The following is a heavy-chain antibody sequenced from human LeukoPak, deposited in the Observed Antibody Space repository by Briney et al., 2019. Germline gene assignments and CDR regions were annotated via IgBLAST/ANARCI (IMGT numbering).Heavy chain of an antibody. D-gene: IGHD6-6*01. V-gene: IGHV3-23*01. CDR3: AKDGIEYSNMTNIYYSGMDV. Sequence: GGSLRLSCAASGFTFRIYAMSWVRQAPGRGPEWVSGISASGGNTYYGDSVKGRFTISRDNSKNTLYLQINTLRAEDTAVYYCAKDGIEYSNMTNIYYSGMDVWGQGTTVTVSS. CDR1: GFTFRIYA. CDR2: ISASGGNT. J-gene: IGHJ6*02.